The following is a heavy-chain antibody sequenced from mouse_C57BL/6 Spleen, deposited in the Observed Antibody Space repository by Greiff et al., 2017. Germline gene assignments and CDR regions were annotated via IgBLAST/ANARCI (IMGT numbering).Heavy chain of an antibody. CDR1: GYTFTEYT. CDR2: FYPGSGSI. V-gene: IGHV1-62-2*01. J-gene: IGHJ2*01. Sequence: LQESGAELVKPGASVKLSCKASGYTFTEYTIHWVKQRAGQGLEWIGWFYPGSGSIKYNEKFKDKATLTADKSSSTAYMELSSLTSEYSAVYCCARHIYYCNYGFDYWGQGTTLTVSS. D-gene: IGHD2-1*01. CDR3: ARHIYYCNYGFDY.